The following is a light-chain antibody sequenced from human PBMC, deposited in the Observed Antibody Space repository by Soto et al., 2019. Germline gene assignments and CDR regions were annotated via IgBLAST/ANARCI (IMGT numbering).Light chain of an antibody. Sequence: IVLTQSPGTLSLSPGERATLSCRASQTGSNSYLAWYQQQSGQAPRILIYGASTRATGIPARFSGSGSGTEFTLTISSLQSEDFAVYYCQQYNNWITFGQGTRLEIK. CDR2: GAS. J-gene: IGKJ5*01. CDR1: QTGSNSY. CDR3: QQYNNWIT. V-gene: IGKV3-15*01.